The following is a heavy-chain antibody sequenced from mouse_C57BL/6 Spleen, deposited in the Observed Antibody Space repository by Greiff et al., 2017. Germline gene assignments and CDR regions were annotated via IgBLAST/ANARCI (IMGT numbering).Heavy chain of an antibody. D-gene: IGHD2-2*01. V-gene: IGHV1-81*01. CDR3: ARGGYDEGAWFAY. CDR2: IYPRSGNT. J-gene: IGHJ3*01. CDR1: GYTFTSYG. Sequence: QVQLQQSGAELARPGASVKLSCKASGYTFTSYGISWVKQRTGQGLEWIGEIYPRSGNTYYNEKFKGKATLTADKSSSTAYMELRSLTSEDSAVYYCARGGYDEGAWFAYWGQGTLVTVSA.